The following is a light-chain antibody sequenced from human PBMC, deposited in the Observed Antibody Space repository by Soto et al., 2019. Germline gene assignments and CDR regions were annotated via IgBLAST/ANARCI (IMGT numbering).Light chain of an antibody. Sequence: EIVLTQSPGTLSLSPGERATLSCRASPTIINNYLAWYQQKPGQAPRLLIYGASSRVTGIPDRFSGSGSGTDFTLTISRLEPEDFAVYYCQQYGTSPITFGQGTRLEIK. J-gene: IGKJ5*01. CDR3: QQYGTSPIT. CDR2: GAS. V-gene: IGKV3-20*01. CDR1: PTIINNY.